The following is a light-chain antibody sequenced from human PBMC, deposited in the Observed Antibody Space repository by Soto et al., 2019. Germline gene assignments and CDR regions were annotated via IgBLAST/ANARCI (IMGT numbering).Light chain of an antibody. CDR3: QQYDYFPLT. CDR2: GTS. V-gene: IGKV3-20*01. CDR1: QSISTTY. J-gene: IGKJ4*01. Sequence: EIVLTQSPGTLSLSPGERATLSCRTSQSISTTYLAWYQQKPGQAPRLLIYGTSRRATGIPDRFSGSGSGADFTGSISRLEPEDFAVYYCQQYDYFPLTCGGGTKVDIK.